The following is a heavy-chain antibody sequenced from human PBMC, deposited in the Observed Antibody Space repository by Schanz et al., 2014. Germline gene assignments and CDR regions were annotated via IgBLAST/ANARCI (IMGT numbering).Heavy chain of an antibody. V-gene: IGHV3-23*01. CDR3: TKGLLPVRALADVFDD. Sequence: VQLLESGGGLVQRGGSLRLSCAASGFTFSGYPMSWVRQAPGKGLEWVSAIGGDASRTYYADSEKGRFTISRDNSKNMLTMQMSSLRAEAAALYYCTKGLLPVRALADVFDDWGQGTMVTVS. CDR1: GFTFSGYP. J-gene: IGHJ3*01. D-gene: IGHD2-21*01. CDR2: IGGDASRT.